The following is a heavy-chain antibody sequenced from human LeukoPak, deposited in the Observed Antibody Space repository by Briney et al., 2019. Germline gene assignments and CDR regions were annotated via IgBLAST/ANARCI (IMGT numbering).Heavy chain of an antibody. V-gene: IGHV4-59*01. Sequence: PSETLSLTCAVYGGSFSGYYWSWIRQPPGKGLEWIGYIYYSGSTKYNPSLKSRVTISVDASKTQFSLKLNSVTAADTAVYYCARGSRELYYFDYWGQGTLVTVSS. D-gene: IGHD1-7*01. CDR3: ARGSRELYYFDY. CDR1: GGSFSGYY. CDR2: IYYSGST. J-gene: IGHJ4*02.